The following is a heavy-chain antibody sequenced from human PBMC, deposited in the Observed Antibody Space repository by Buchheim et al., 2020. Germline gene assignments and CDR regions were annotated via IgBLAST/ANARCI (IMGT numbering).Heavy chain of an antibody. J-gene: IGHJ6*02. Sequence: EVQLVESGGGLVKPGGSLRLSCAASGFTFSSYSMNWVRQAPGKGLEWVSSISSSSSYIYYADSVKGRFTISRDNAKNSLYLQMNSLRAEDTAVYYCARRIQGLEWLSRIENYYYYYGMDVWGQGTT. CDR1: GFTFSSYS. CDR3: ARRIQGLEWLSRIENYYYYYGMDV. D-gene: IGHD3-3*01. CDR2: ISSSSSYI. V-gene: IGHV3-21*01.